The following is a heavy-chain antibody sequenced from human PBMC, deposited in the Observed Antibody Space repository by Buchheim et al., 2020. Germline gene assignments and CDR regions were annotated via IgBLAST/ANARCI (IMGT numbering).Heavy chain of an antibody. CDR1: GGSFSGYY. CDR3: AILRITMVRGVIRRPGMDV. D-gene: IGHD3-10*01. CDR2: INHSGST. Sequence: QVQLQQWGAGLLKPSETLSLTCAVYGGSFSGYYWSWIRQPPGKGLEWIGEINHSGSTNYNPSLKSRVTISVDTSKNQFPLKLSSVTDADTAVYYCAILRITMVRGVIRRPGMDVWGQGTT. J-gene: IGHJ6*02. V-gene: IGHV4-34*01.